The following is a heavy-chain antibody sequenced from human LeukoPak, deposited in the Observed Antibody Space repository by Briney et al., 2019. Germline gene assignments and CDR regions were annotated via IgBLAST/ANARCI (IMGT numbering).Heavy chain of an antibody. CDR1: GGSFSGYY. J-gene: IGHJ3*02. V-gene: IGHV4-34*01. CDR3: ASLQGGDDAFDI. Sequence: SETLSLTCAVYGGSFSGYYWSWIRQPPGKGLEWIGEINPSGSTNYNPSLKSRVTISVDTSKNQFSLKLSSVTAADTAVYYCASLQGGDDAFDIWGQGTMVTVSS. D-gene: IGHD3-16*01. CDR2: INPSGST.